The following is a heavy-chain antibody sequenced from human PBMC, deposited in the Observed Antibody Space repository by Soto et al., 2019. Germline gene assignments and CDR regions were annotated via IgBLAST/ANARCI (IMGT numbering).Heavy chain of an antibody. D-gene: IGHD5-12*01. CDR2: ISSSSSTI. V-gene: IGHV3-48*02. J-gene: IGHJ4*02. CDR1: GGSISSYY. Sequence: ETLSLTCTVSGGSISSYYWNWVRQAPGKGLEWVSYISSSSSTIYYADSVKGRLTISRDNAKNSLYLQMNSLRDEDTAVYYCAREGYPFDYWGQGTLVTVSS. CDR3: AREGYPFDY.